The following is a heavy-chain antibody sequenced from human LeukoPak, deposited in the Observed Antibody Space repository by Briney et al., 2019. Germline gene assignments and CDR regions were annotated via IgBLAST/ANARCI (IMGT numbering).Heavy chain of an antibody. J-gene: IGHJ4*02. CDR3: AKDQGYGQLSYDYYFDY. Sequence: GGSLRLSCAASGFTFSSYGMHWVRQAPGKGLEWVAVKSYDGSNKYYADSVKGRFTISRDNSKNTLYLQMNSLRAEDTAVYYCAKDQGYGQLSYDYYFDYWGQGTLVTVSS. V-gene: IGHV3-30*18. D-gene: IGHD3-16*01. CDR1: GFTFSSYG. CDR2: KSYDGSNK.